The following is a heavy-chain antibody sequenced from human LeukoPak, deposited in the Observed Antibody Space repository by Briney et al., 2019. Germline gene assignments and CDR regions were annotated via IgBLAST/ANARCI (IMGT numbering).Heavy chain of an antibody. CDR1: GGSIISSSYY. CDR3: ARESYMVRGVL. CDR2: IYQSGST. Sequence: SETLSLTCIVSGGSIISSSYYWGWIRQPPGKGLEWIGSIYQSGSTSYNPSLKTRVSMAVDTSKNQFSLKLGSVTAADTAVYYCARESYMVRGVLWGQGTLVTVSS. V-gene: IGHV4-39*02. D-gene: IGHD3-10*01. J-gene: IGHJ4*02.